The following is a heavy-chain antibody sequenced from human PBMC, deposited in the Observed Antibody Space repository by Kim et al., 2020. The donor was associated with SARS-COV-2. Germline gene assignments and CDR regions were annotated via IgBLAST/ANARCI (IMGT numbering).Heavy chain of an antibody. Sequence: ASVKVSCKASGYTFTSYAMHWVRQAPGQRLECMGWINAGNGNTKYSQKFQGRVTITRDTSASTAYMELSSLRSEDTAVYYCARGLLHPLLFIAVAGTFDYWGQGTLVTVSS. CDR3: ARGLLHPLLFIAVAGTFDY. J-gene: IGHJ4*02. CDR1: GYTFTSYA. CDR2: INAGNGNT. D-gene: IGHD6-19*01. V-gene: IGHV1-3*01.